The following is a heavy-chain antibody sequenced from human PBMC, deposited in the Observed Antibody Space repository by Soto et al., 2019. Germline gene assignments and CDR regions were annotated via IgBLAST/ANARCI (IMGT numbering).Heavy chain of an antibody. Sequence: GGSLRLSCEASGFTFSSFGLHWVRQAPGKGLEWVALIWYDGSNKYYVDSVKGRFTISRDNSKNTLYLQMNSLRAEDTAVYYCAKDHSSSWLFDYWGQGTLVTVSS. J-gene: IGHJ4*02. D-gene: IGHD6-13*01. CDR2: IWYDGSNK. V-gene: IGHV3-33*06. CDR3: AKDHSSSWLFDY. CDR1: GFTFSSFG.